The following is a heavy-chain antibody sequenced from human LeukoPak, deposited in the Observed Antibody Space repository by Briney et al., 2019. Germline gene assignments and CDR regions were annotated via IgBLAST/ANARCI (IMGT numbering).Heavy chain of an antibody. CDR1: GGTFSSYA. J-gene: IGHJ6*03. CDR2: IIPIFGTA. CDR3: ARVARHYYMDV. V-gene: IGHV1-69*05. Sequence: SVKVSCKASGGTFSSYAISWVRQAPGQGLEWMGGIIPIFGTANYAQKFQGRVTITTDESTSTAYMELSSVTAADTAVYYCARVARHYYMDVWGKGTTVTVSS.